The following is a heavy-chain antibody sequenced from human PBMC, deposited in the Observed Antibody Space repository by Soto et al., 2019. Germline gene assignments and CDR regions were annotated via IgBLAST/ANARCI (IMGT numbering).Heavy chain of an antibody. J-gene: IGHJ6*02. CDR1: GFTFDDYA. V-gene: IGHV3-9*01. CDR3: AKDMVGAIPVYCYGMDV. CDR2: MSWYSGSI. D-gene: IGHD1-26*01. Sequence: EVQLVESGGGLVQPGRSLRLSCAASGFTFDDYAMHWVWQAPGKGLDRVSGMSWYSGSIGYADSVEGRFTISRDNAKNSLYLQMNSLRAEDTALYYCAKDMVGAIPVYCYGMDVWGQGTTVTFSS.